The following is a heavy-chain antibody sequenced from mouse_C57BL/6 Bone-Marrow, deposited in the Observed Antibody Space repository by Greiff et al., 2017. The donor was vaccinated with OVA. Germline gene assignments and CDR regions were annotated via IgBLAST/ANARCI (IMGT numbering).Heavy chain of an antibody. CDR3: ARNYYGSSSYWYCDV. D-gene: IGHD1-1*01. Sequence: EVKLVESGPGLAKPSQTLSLTCSVTGYSITSDYWNWIRKFPGNKLEYMGYISYSGSTYYNPSLKSRISITRDTSKNQYYLQLNSVTTEDTATYYCARNYYGSSSYWYCDVWGTGTTVTVSS. CDR2: ISYSGST. CDR1: GYSITSDY. J-gene: IGHJ1*03. V-gene: IGHV3-8*01.